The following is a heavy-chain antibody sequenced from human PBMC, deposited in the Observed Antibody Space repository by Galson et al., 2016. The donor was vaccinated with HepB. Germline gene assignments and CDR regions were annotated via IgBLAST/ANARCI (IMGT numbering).Heavy chain of an antibody. CDR2: IYTSGTT. CDR1: GGSIRSYY. D-gene: IGHD2-21*01. Sequence: SETLSLTCTVSGGSIRSYYWSWIRQPAGKGLEWIGRIYTSGTTNYNPSLKSRVTMSVDTSKNQFSLKLNSVTAADTAVYYCARTLFCAGECDAFDIWGQGTVVTVSS. V-gene: IGHV4-4*07. J-gene: IGHJ3*02. CDR3: ARTLFCAGECDAFDI.